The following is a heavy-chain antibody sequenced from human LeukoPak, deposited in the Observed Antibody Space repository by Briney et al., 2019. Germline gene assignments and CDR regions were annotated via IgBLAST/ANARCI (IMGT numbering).Heavy chain of an antibody. D-gene: IGHD5-24*01. CDR1: GSIFTTYW. J-gene: IGHJ5*01. CDR3: ARRHDNSEWFEC. CDR2: IDPSDSYT. Sequence: AGAPMNISCKASGSIFTTYWVTWVRQLPGEGLEWVGRIDPSDSYTNYSPSFQAHVTITTDKSISTAYRQWSSLKASDTAMYYCARRHDNSEWFECWGQGALVTVSS. V-gene: IGHV5-10-1*01.